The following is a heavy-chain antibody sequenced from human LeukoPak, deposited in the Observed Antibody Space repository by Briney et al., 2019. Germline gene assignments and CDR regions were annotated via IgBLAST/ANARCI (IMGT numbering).Heavy chain of an antibody. V-gene: IGHV3-33*06. Sequence: PGRSLRLSCAASGFTFSSYRMRWVRQAPGKGLGRVAVIWYDRSNKYYADSVKGRFTISRDNSKNTLYLQMNSLRAEDTAVYYCAKGDCGSTSCYLIQHWGQGTLVTVSS. CDR3: AKGDCGSTSCYLIQH. D-gene: IGHD2-2*01. J-gene: IGHJ1*01. CDR2: IWYDRSNK. CDR1: GFTFSSYR.